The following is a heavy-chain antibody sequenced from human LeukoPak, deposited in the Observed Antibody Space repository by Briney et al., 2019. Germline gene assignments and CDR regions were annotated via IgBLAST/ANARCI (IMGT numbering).Heavy chain of an antibody. CDR2: IWYDGSNK. Sequence: GGSLRLSCAASGSAFSSYGMHWVRQAPGKGLEWVAVIWYDGSNKYYADSVKGRFTISRDNSKNTLYQQLNSLRAEDTAEYYCAKGVGGRDYWGEGTLVTVSS. J-gene: IGHJ4*02. CDR1: GSAFSSYG. V-gene: IGHV3-33*06. CDR3: AKGVGGRDY.